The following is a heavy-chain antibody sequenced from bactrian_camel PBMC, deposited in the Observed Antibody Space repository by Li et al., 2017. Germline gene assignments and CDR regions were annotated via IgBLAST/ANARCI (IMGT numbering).Heavy chain of an antibody. CDR3: AAARIPFVCTLRGGNFKD. D-gene: IGHD7*01. J-gene: IGHJ4*01. Sequence: HVQLVESGGGSVQAGGSLRLSCKVSGHSRGSNCVGWYRLPPGRAPAEREGIAAIRRDGGETWYAASVKGRFTISRDSAKNTLMLQMNSLKPEDTAMYHCAAARIPFVCTLRGGNFKDWGQGTQVTVS. CDR1: GHSRGSNC. V-gene: IGHV3S45*01. CDR2: IRRDGGET.